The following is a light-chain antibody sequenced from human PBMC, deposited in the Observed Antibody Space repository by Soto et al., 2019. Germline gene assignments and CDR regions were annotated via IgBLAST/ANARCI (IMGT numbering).Light chain of an antibody. CDR2: DVS. CDR3: CSYTSATTYV. CDR1: SSDIGAYNY. J-gene: IGLJ1*01. V-gene: IGLV2-14*03. Sequence: QSVLTQPASVSGSPGQSITISCTGNSSDIGAYNYVSWYQQHHPGEAPKVIIYDVSHRPAGASNRFSGSKSGNTASLTISGLQTEDEADYFRCSYTSATTYVFGTGTKVTVL.